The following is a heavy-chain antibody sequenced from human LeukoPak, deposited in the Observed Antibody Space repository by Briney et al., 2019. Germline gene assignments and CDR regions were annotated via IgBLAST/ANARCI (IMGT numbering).Heavy chain of an antibody. Sequence: GASVKVSCKASGYTFTSYGINWVRQATGQGLEWMGWMNPNSGNTGYAQKFQGRVTMTRNTSISAAYMELSSLRSEDTAVYYCARGGRELGISYYYYMDVWGKGTTVTISS. V-gene: IGHV1-8*02. CDR2: MNPNSGNT. D-gene: IGHD7-27*01. J-gene: IGHJ6*03. CDR1: GYTFTSYG. CDR3: ARGGRELGISYYYYMDV.